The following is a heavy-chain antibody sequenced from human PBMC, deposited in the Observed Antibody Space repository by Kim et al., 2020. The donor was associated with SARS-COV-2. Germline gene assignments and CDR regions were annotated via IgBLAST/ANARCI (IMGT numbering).Heavy chain of an antibody. CDR2: IKSDGSST. D-gene: IGHD3-10*01. V-gene: IGHV3-74*01. J-gene: IGHJ4*02. Sequence: GGSLRLSCAASGFTFSTYWMHWVRQAPGKGLVWVSRIKSDGSSTNYADSVKGRFTISRDNAKNTLYLQMNSLRAEDTAVYYCASSVFYASGTDYWGQGTLVTVSS. CDR1: GFTFSTYW. CDR3: ASSVFYASGTDY.